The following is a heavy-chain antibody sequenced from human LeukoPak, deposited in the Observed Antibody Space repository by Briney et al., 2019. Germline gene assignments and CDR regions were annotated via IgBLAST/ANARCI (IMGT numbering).Heavy chain of an antibody. CDR3: AQQWLILGAFDI. Sequence: GGSLRLSCAASGFTFSSYAMSWVRQAPGKGLEWVSAISGSGGSTYYADSVKGRFTISRDNSKNTLYLQMNSLRAEDTAVYYCAQQWLILGAFDIWGQGTMVTVSS. V-gene: IGHV3-23*01. CDR1: GFTFSSYA. J-gene: IGHJ3*02. D-gene: IGHD6-19*01. CDR2: ISGSGGST.